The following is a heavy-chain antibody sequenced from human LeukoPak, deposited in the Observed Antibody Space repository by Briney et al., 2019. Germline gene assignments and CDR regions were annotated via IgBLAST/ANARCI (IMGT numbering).Heavy chain of an antibody. V-gene: IGHV1-69*01. CDR3: ASRSCGGGGCHSSFYYYYGMDV. Sequence: ASVPDTCQATGGIFISYALSWLGPATGQGRAWMGGIIPIFGTANYAQKFQGRVTITADESSSTAYVEVSSLTPDDTAVYYCASRSCGGGGCHSSFYYYYGMDVWGQGTTVTVSS. J-gene: IGHJ6*02. CDR1: GGIFISYA. CDR2: IIPIFGTA. D-gene: IGHD2-15*01.